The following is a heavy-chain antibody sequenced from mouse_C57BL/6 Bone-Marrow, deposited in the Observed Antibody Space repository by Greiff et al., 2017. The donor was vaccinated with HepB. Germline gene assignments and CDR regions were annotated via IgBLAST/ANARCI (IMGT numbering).Heavy chain of an antibody. D-gene: IGHD2-4*01. CDR1: GYAFTNYL. Sequence: VQLQQSGAELVRPGTSVKVSCKASGYAFTNYLIEWVKQRPGQGLEWIGVINPGSGGTNYNEKFKGKATLTADKSSSTAYMQLSSLTSEDSAVYFCARKGIYDYDGTTNWGQGTLVTVSA. V-gene: IGHV1-54*01. J-gene: IGHJ3*01. CDR3: ARKGIYDYDGTTN. CDR2: INPGSGGT.